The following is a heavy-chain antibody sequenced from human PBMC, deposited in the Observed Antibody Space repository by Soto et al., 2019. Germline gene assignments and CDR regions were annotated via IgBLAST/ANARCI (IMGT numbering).Heavy chain of an antibody. CDR3: ARDGGLAEDGREV. J-gene: IGHJ6*04. D-gene: IGHD3-10*01. CDR2: IYSGGST. V-gene: IGHV3-53*01. Sequence: PGGSLRLSCAASGFTVSGNYMSWVRQAPGKGLEWVSVIYSGGSTYYADSVKGRFTISRDNSKNTLYLQMSSLRADDTAVYYCARDGGLAEDGREVWGKGNTVIVSS. CDR1: GFTVSGNY.